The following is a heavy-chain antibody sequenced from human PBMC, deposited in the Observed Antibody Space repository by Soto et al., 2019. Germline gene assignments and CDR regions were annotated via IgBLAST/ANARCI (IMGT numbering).Heavy chain of an antibody. Sequence: SETRSLTCTVSGGSVSSASYYWSWIRQPPVKELESSGYVYYTGSTNSNPSLKRRVTISVDTSKNQFSLKLTSVTAADTAMYYCGRAWEHLYFDYWGQGTLVTVSS. V-gene: IGHV4-61*01. CDR1: GGSVSSASYY. CDR2: VYYTGST. J-gene: IGHJ4*02. CDR3: GRAWEHLYFDY. D-gene: IGHD1-26*01.